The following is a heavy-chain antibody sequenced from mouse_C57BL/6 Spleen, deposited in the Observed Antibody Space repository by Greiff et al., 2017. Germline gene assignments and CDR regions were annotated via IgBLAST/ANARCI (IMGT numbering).Heavy chain of an antibody. V-gene: IGHV7-3*01. CDR1: GFTFTDYY. J-gene: IGHJ1*03. CDR3: ASHHYYGWYFDV. CDR2: FRHKANGYTT. Sequence: EVKLMESGGGLVQPGGSLSLSGAASGFTFTDYYMSWVRQPPGKALEWLGFFRHKANGYTTEYSASVKGRFTISRDNSQSILYLQMKALRAEDSATYYCASHHYYGWYFDVWGTGTTVTVSS. D-gene: IGHD1-2*01.